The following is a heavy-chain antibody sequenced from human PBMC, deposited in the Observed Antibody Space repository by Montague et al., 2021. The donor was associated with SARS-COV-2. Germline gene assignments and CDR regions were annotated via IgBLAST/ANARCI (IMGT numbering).Heavy chain of an antibody. CDR2: INCSAST. V-gene: IGHV4-39*01. CDR3: SRQEPIVVVVAAARGWFDP. D-gene: IGHD2-15*01. J-gene: IGHJ5*01. Sequence: SETLSLTCTVSGGSISSCSYYWVWLHQPPGMGLDWIVSINCSASTYHNLSLQIRVTISVDTSKNHFSLRLSSAAAAATSVYYCSRQEPIVVVVAAARGWFDPWGQGTLVTVSS. CDR1: GGSISSCSYY.